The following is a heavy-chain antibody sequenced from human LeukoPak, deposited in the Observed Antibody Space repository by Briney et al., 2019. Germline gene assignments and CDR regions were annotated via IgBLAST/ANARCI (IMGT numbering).Heavy chain of an antibody. CDR2: VCYSGNT. CDR3: VREVSGSSSDY. V-gene: IGHV4-39*01. Sequence: SETLSLTCAVSGDSITSSGYCWAWVRQPPGEGLEWIGSVCYSGNTYYNPSLQSRIGISVGMSKNQFSLKLSSVTAADTDVYYCVREVSGSSSDYWGQGILVSVSS. J-gene: IGHJ4*02. CDR1: GDSITSSGYC. D-gene: IGHD2-15*01.